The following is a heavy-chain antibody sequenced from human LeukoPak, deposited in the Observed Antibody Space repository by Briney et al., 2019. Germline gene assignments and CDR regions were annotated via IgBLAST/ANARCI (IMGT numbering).Heavy chain of an antibody. Sequence: GESLRLSCAASGFTFSNAWMNWVRQAPGKGLEWVGRIKSKTDGGTTDYAAPVKGRFTISRDDSKNTLYLQMNSLKTEDTAVYYCTTKRITIFGVVALDYWGQGTLVTVSS. V-gene: IGHV3-15*07. D-gene: IGHD3-3*01. J-gene: IGHJ4*02. CDR3: TTKRITIFGVVALDY. CDR1: GFTFSNAW. CDR2: IKSKTDGGTT.